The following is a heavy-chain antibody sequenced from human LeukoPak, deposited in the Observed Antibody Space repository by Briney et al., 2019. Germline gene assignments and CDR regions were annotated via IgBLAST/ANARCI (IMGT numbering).Heavy chain of an antibody. CDR3: ARRSDYYDSSAYIY. Sequence: GASVKVSCKASGYTFTTYDINWVRQAAGQGPXXXGWMNPNSGNTGYAQKFQGRVSITRDTAITTAYMELSSLTSEDTAIYYCARRSDYYDSSAYIYWGQGTLVTVSS. V-gene: IGHV1-8*03. J-gene: IGHJ4*02. CDR1: GYTFTTYD. D-gene: IGHD3-22*01. CDR2: MNPNSGNT.